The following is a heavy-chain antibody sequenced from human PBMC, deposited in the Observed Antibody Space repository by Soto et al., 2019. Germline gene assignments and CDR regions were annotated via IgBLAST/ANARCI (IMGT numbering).Heavy chain of an antibody. CDR3: ARDGVEYSSGWYFGGENWFDP. J-gene: IGHJ5*02. CDR1: GFTFSSYA. CDR2: ISYDGSNK. V-gene: IGHV3-30-3*01. Sequence: PGGSLRLSCAASGFTFSSYAMHWVRQAPGKGLEWVAVISYDGSNKYYADSVKGRFTIPRDNSKNTLYLQMNSLRAEDTAVYYCARDGVEYSSGWYFGGENWFDPWGQGTLVTVSS. D-gene: IGHD6-19*01.